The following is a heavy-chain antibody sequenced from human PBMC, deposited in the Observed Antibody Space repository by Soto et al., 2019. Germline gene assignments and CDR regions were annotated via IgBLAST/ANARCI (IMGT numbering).Heavy chain of an antibody. CDR3: ARLWSEIGAACDL. V-gene: IGHV1-46*01. CDR2: FNPYTGGT. J-gene: IGHJ5*02. Sequence: QGQLVQSGAEVKKPGASVKVSCKASGYTFTTYYIPWMRQAPGQGLEWMGMFNPYTGGTRYAHKFQGRVTMTGDTSTSTGYMELSRLRSDDTAVYYCARLWSEIGAACDLWGQGPLVTVSS. CDR1: GYTFTTYY. D-gene: IGHD3-3*01.